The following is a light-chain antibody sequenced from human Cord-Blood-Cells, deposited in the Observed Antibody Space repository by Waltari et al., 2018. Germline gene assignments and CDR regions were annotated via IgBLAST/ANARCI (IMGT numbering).Light chain of an antibody. CDR2: EGS. CDR1: SSAVGSYNL. J-gene: IGLJ3*02. V-gene: IGLV2-23*01. Sequence: QSALTQPASVSGSPGQSITISCTGTSSAVGSYNLVSWYQQHPGKAPKLMIYEGSKRPSGVSNRFSGSKSVNTASLTISGLQAEDEADYYCCSYAGSSTSVFGGGTKLTVL. CDR3: CSYAGSSTSV.